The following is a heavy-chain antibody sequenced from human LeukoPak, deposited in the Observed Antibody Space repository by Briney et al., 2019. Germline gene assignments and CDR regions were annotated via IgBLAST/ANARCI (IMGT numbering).Heavy chain of an antibody. CDR1: GFTFSSYA. CDR3: AKVLNSVYDAFDI. Sequence: PGGSLRLSCAASGFTFSSYAMSWVLQAPGKGLEWVSAISGSGGSTYYADSVKGRFTISRDNSKNTLYLQMNSLRAEDTAVYYCAKVLNSVYDAFDIWGQGTMVTVSS. J-gene: IGHJ3*02. V-gene: IGHV3-23*01. CDR2: ISGSGGST. D-gene: IGHD1-14*01.